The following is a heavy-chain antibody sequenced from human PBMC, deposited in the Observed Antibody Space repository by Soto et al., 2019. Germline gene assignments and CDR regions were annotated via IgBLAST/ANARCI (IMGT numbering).Heavy chain of an antibody. V-gene: IGHV1-69*13. D-gene: IGHD2-2*01. CDR3: ARALVVPAASFDY. CDR1: GGTFSSYA. CDR2: IIPIFGTA. Sequence: SVKVSCKASGGTFSSYAISWVRQAPGQGLEWMGGIIPIFGTANYAQKFQGRVTITADESTSTAYMELSSLRSEDTAVYYCARALVVPAASFDYWGQGTLVTVSS. J-gene: IGHJ4*02.